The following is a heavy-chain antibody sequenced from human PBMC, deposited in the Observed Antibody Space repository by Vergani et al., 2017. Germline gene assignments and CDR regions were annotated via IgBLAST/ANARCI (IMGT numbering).Heavy chain of an antibody. Sequence: VQLLESGGGLVQPGGSLRLSCAASGFTFSSYAMHWVRQAPGKGLEWVAVISYDGSNKYYADSVKGRFTISRDNSKNTLYLQMNSLRAEDTAVYYCARGASGSDYWGQGTLVTVSS. J-gene: IGHJ4*02. CDR1: GFTFSSYA. CDR3: ARGASGSDY. V-gene: IGHV3-30-3*01. D-gene: IGHD5-12*01. CDR2: ISYDGSNK.